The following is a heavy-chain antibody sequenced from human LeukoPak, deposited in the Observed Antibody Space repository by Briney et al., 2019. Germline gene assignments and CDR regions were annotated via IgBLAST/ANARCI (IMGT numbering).Heavy chain of an antibody. Sequence: SGGSLRLSCAASGFSLNSYVMHWVRQAPGKGPEWVAALSFDGVTTHYAESVEGRFTISRDAFENTVYLQMNSLRHEDTAVYYCARAQISYCLGDCTVDPWGQGTLVSVSS. V-gene: IGHV3-30*01. CDR2: LSFDGVTT. CDR3: ARAQISYCLGDCTVDP. D-gene: IGHD2-21*02. J-gene: IGHJ5*02. CDR1: GFSLNSYV.